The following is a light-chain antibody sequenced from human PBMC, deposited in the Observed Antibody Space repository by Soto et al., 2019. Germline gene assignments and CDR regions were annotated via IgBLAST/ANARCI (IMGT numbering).Light chain of an antibody. CDR1: SSDVGGYNY. V-gene: IGLV2-14*01. Sequence: QSVVTQPASVSGSPGQSITISCTGTSSDVGGYNYVSWYQQHPGKAPKLMIYDVSNRPSGVSNRFSGSKSGNTASLTISGLQAEDEADYYCSSHTSSTTYYVFGTGTKVTVL. CDR2: DVS. J-gene: IGLJ1*01. CDR3: SSHTSSTTYYV.